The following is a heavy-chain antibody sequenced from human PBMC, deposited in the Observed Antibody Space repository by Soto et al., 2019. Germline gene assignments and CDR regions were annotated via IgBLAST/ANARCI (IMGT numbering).Heavy chain of an antibody. CDR1: RLTFSNYA. D-gene: IGHD6-13*01. V-gene: IGHV3-23*01. J-gene: IGHJ4*02. CDR2: ISGSGDTA. Sequence: EVQVLESGGGLVQPGGSLRLSCVISRLTFSNYALNWVRQAPGKGLEWVSSISGSGDTAYYADSVKGRFTISRDNSKNTLYLQMNSLRVEDTAQYYCAKADYSYSWAPGDYWGQGTLVTVSS. CDR3: AKADYSYSWAPGDY.